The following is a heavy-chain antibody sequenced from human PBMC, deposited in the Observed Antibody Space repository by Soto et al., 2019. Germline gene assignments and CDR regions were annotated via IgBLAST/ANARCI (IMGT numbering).Heavy chain of an antibody. CDR1: GGTFDHAA. CDR2: INPMFNST. V-gene: IGHV1-69*01. Sequence: QVQLVQSGAEVKKPGSSVKVFCEAPGGTFDHAAITWVRQAPGQGLEWVGGINPMFNSTHYAQKFQGRVTITADAVTSTAFMELRGLTSDDTAVYYCARQIFAADYWGQGTLLVVSS. J-gene: IGHJ4*02. D-gene: IGHD3-9*01. CDR3: ARQIFAADY.